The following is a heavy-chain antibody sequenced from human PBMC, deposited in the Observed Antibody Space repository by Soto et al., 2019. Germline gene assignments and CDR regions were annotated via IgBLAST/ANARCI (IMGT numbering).Heavy chain of an antibody. J-gene: IGHJ3*02. CDR2: IWYDGSNK. Sequence: GGSLRLSCAASGFTFSSYGMHWVRQAPGKGLEWVAVIWYDGSNKYYADSVKGRFTISRDNSKNTLYLQMNSLRAEDTAVYYCARDYDILTGSPHDAFDIWGQGTMVTVSS. V-gene: IGHV3-33*01. D-gene: IGHD3-9*01. CDR1: GFTFSSYG. CDR3: ARDYDILTGSPHDAFDI.